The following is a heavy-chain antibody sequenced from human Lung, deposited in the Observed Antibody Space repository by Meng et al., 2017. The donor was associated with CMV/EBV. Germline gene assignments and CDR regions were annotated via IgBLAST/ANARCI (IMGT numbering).Heavy chain of an antibody. J-gene: IGHJ4*02. V-gene: IGHV3-69-1*01. CDR1: GFTFSGYC. CDR3: VRDLPPYYDFWSGYLDF. CDR2: ISSSTYI. Sequence: SXAASGFTFSGYCMNWVRQAPGKGLEWVSSISSSTYIYYADSVKGRFTISRDNAKNSLYLEMNSLRAEDTAVYYCVRDLPPYYDFWSGYLDFWGQGTXVTVSS. D-gene: IGHD3-3*01.